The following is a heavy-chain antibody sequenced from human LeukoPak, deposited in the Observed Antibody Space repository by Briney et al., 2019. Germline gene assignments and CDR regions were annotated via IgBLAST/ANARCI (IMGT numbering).Heavy chain of an antibody. CDR3: AREFWNYRSGNLQAFDI. V-gene: IGHV1-46*01. Sequence: ASVKVSCKAFGYTFTSNYMHWVRQAPGQGPEWMGVISPSGGSTTYAQKFQGRVTLTRDMSTSTDYLELSSLRSEDTAVYYCAREFWNYRSGNLQAFDIWGQGTMVTVSS. D-gene: IGHD3-10*01. CDR1: GYTFTSNY. CDR2: ISPSGGST. J-gene: IGHJ3*02.